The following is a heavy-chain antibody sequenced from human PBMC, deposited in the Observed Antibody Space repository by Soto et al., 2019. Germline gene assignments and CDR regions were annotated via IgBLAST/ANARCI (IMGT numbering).Heavy chain of an antibody. Sequence: QVQLVESEGGWVKPGGSLRLSCAASGFTFSDYYMSWIRQAPGKGLEWVSYISSSGSTIYYADSVKGRFTISRDNAKNSLYLQMNSLSAEDTAVYYCARDRPPVDYYGMDVWGQGTTVTVSS. V-gene: IGHV3-11*01. CDR1: GFTFSDYY. J-gene: IGHJ6*02. CDR2: ISSSGSTI. CDR3: ARDRPPVDYYGMDV.